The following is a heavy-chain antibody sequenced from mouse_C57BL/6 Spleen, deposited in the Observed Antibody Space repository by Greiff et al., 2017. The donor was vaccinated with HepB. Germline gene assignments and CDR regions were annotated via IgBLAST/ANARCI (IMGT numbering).Heavy chain of an antibody. V-gene: IGHV1-53*01. CDR3: ARKSYYYGSRGAY. CDR2: INPSNGGT. Sequence: VQLQQSGPELVKPGASVKLSCKASGYTFTSYWMHWVKQRPGQGLEWIGNINPSNGGTNYNEKFKRKATLTVDKSSSTAYMQLSSLTSEDSAVYYCARKSYYYGSRGAYWGQGTLVTVSA. CDR1: GYTFTSYW. J-gene: IGHJ3*01. D-gene: IGHD1-1*01.